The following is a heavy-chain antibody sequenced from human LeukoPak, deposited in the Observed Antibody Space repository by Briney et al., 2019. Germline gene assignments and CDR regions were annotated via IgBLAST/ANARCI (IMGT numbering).Heavy chain of an antibody. J-gene: IGHJ4*02. Sequence: PGGSLRLSCAASGFTFGNYVMSWVRQAPGKGLEWVSAITGSSDSTYYADSVKGRFTSSRDNSKSTLFLQMNSLRAEDTAIYYCAKGSSNSRPYYFDYWGQGTLATVSS. CDR2: ITGSSDST. CDR1: GFTFGNYV. D-gene: IGHD1-1*01. V-gene: IGHV3-23*01. CDR3: AKGSSNSRPYYFDY.